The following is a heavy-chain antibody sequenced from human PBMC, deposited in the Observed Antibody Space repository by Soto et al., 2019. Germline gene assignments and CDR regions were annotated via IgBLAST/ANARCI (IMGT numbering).Heavy chain of an antibody. J-gene: IGHJ4*02. V-gene: IGHV3-23*01. Sequence: EVQLLESGGGLVQPGGSLRLSCAASGFTFSSYAMTWVRQAPGKGLEWVSAISGSGTNRYYADSVKGRFTSSRDNSKTTLYLQMNSLRAEGTAVYYCAKDRVDYGDYRGLDYWGQGTLVTVSS. D-gene: IGHD4-17*01. CDR1: GFTFSSYA. CDR2: ISGSGTNR. CDR3: AKDRVDYGDYRGLDY.